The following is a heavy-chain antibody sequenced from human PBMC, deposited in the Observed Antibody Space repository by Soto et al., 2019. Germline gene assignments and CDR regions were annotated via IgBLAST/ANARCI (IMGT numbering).Heavy chain of an antibody. CDR3: ARDGDYGDDSYKWFDP. J-gene: IGHJ5*02. CDR1: GGSISSYY. D-gene: IGHD4-17*01. CDR2: VYHSGST. V-gene: IGHV4-59*01. Sequence: QVQLQESGPGLVKPSETLSLTCTVSGGSISSYYWNWIRQSPGKGLEWIGYVYHSGSTIYNPSLQSRVTISVDTSKNQFFLKLTSVTAADTAVYYCARDGDYGDDSYKWFDPWGQGTLVTVSS.